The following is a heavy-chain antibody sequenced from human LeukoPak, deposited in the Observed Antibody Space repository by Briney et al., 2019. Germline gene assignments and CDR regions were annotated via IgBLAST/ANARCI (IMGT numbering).Heavy chain of an antibody. CDR1: GFTFDDYG. CDR3: AREGVYYYDSSGSYYFDY. Sequence: PGGSLRLSCAASGFTFDDYGMSWVRQAPGKGLEWVSGINWNGGSTVYADSVKGRFTISRDNAKNSLYLQMNSLRAEDTALYYCAREGVYYYDSSGSYYFDYWGQGTLVSVSS. J-gene: IGHJ4*02. CDR2: INWNGGST. V-gene: IGHV3-20*04. D-gene: IGHD3-22*01.